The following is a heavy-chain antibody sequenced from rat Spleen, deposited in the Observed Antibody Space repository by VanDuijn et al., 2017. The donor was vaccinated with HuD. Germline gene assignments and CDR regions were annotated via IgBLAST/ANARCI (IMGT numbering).Heavy chain of an antibody. CDR1: GFTFSNYD. V-gene: IGHV5S23*01. CDR2: ISIGGDNT. CDR3: TAGGGYWDY. J-gene: IGHJ2*01. Sequence: EVQLVESDGGLVQPGRSLKLSCAASGFTFSNYDMAWVRQAPTGGLEWVASISIGGDNTYYGDSVKGRFTVSRDDAKSTLYLQMNSLRSEDTATYYCTAGGGYWDYWGQGVMVTVSS. D-gene: IGHD1-11*01.